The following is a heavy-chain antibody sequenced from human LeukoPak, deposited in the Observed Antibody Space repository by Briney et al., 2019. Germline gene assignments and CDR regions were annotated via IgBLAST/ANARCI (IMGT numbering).Heavy chain of an antibody. CDR3: ARDGQQLAPYAMDV. D-gene: IGHD6-13*01. V-gene: IGHV3-33*01. CDR1: GFRFVSHA. Sequence: QPERSLRLSCAASGFRFVSHAVHWVRQAPGKGLEWPAQIWYDGSNKYYVDSVKGRFTTSRDNSKNTVYLQMNSLRAEDTAVYFCARDGQQLAPYAMDVWGQGTTVTVSS. CDR2: IWYDGSNK. J-gene: IGHJ6*02.